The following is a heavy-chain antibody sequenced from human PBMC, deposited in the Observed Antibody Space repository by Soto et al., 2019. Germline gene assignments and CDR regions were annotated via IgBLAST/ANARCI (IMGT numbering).Heavy chain of an antibody. CDR1: GFIFNPYA. Sequence: QVQLVESGGGVVQPGRSLRLACAASGFIFNPYAMHWFRQAPGKGLEWVAVISSDGSERHYADYVTGRFIISRDNSKHTHYLQMNSLREEDTAVYVCAKDGRLVEAGYYYYGMDIWGHGTAVTVSS. V-gene: IGHV3-30*18. J-gene: IGHJ6*02. CDR2: ISSDGSER. D-gene: IGHD6-19*01. CDR3: AKDGRLVEAGYYYYGMDI.